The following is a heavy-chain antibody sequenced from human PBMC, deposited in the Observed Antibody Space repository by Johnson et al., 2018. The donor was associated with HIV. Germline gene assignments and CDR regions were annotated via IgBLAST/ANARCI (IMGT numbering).Heavy chain of an antibody. CDR3: AKAQFQTGGPPSRLDAFDI. D-gene: IGHD7-27*01. V-gene: IGHV3-30*02. J-gene: IGHJ3*02. CDR2: IRYDGSNK. CDR1: GFTFSSYG. Sequence: QVQVVESGGGVVQPGGSLRLSCAASGFTFSSYGMHWVRQAPGKGLEWVAFIRYDGSNKYYADSVKGRFPISRDNSKNTLYLQMNSLRTEDTAVYYCAKAQFQTGGPPSRLDAFDIWGQGTMVTVSS.